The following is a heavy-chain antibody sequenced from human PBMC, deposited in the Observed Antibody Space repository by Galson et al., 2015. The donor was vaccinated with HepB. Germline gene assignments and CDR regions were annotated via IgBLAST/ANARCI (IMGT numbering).Heavy chain of an antibody. CDR1: GFTFSNYD. CDR3: AKDVGGYGDYQFNNMDV. Sequence: SLRLSCAASGFTFSNYDMHWVRQAPGKGLEWVAIISYDGTDKYYADAVKGRFTISRDNAKNTLFLQVSGLRAEDTAVYYCAKDVGGYGDYQFNNMDVWGQGTTVIVSS. D-gene: IGHD4-17*01. V-gene: IGHV3-30*18. CDR2: ISYDGTDK. J-gene: IGHJ6*02.